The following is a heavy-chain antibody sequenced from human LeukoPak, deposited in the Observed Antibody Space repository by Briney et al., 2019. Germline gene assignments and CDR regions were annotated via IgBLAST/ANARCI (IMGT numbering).Heavy chain of an antibody. CDR2: IYPGDSDT. J-gene: IGHJ5*02. CDR3: ARRGDYCSADNCYPWWFDP. CDR1: GYSFTNYW. V-gene: IGHV5-51*01. D-gene: IGHD2-15*01. Sequence: GASLQISCKGSGYSFTNYWIARVRQMPGKGLEWMGIIYPGDSDTRYSPSFQGQVTISADKSISTAHLQWSSLKASDTAMYYCARRGDYCSADNCYPWWFDPWGQGTLVTVSS.